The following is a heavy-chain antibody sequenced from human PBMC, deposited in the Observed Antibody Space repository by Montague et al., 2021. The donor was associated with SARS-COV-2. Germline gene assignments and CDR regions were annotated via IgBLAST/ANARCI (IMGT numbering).Heavy chain of an antibody. Sequence: SETLSLTCTVSGGSISSSSYYWGWIRQPPGKGLEWIGSIYYSGSTYYNPPLKSRVTISVDTSKNQFSLKLTSVTAADTAVYYCATDASLRYAILIGPRHYCYDMDVWCQGTMVTVAS. J-gene: IGHJ6*02. CDR1: GGSISSSSYY. V-gene: IGHV4-39*07. CDR3: ATDASLRYAILIGPRHYCYDMDV. CDR2: IYYSGST. D-gene: IGHD3-9*01.